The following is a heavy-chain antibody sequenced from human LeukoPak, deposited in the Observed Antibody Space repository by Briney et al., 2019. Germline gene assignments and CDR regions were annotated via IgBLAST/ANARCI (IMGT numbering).Heavy chain of an antibody. D-gene: IGHD4-17*01. CDR2: ISGSGGST. V-gene: IGHV3-23*01. CDR3: AKFRIDYGDYYYYGMDV. CDR1: GFTFSSYA. Sequence: GGPLGLSCAASGFTFSSYAMSWVRQAPGKGLEWVSAISGSGGSTYYADSVKGRFTISRDNSKNTLYLQMNSLRAEDTAVYYCAKFRIDYGDYYYYGMDVWGQGTTVTVSS. J-gene: IGHJ6*02.